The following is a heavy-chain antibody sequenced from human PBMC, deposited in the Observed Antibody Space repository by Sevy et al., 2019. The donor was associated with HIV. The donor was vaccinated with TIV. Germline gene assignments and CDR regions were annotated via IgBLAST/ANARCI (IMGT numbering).Heavy chain of an antibody. Sequence: ASVKVSCKASGYTFTGYYMHWVRQAPGQGLEWMGRINPNSGGTNYAQKFQGRVTMTRDTSISTAYMELSRLRSDDTAVYYCARDIRLVTLTYYYYGMDVWGQGTTVTVSS. CDR3: ARDIRLVTLTYYYYGMDV. J-gene: IGHJ6*02. V-gene: IGHV1-2*06. D-gene: IGHD6-19*01. CDR1: GYTFTGYY. CDR2: INPNSGGT.